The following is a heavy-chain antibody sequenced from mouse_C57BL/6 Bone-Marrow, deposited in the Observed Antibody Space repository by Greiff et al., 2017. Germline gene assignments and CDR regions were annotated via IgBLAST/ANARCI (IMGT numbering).Heavy chain of an antibody. J-gene: IGHJ1*03. Sequence: EVQLVESGGGLVQPGGSLSLSCAASGFTFTDYYMSWVRQTPGKALEWLGFIRNKANGYTTEYSASVKGRFTISRDNSQSILYLQMNALRAEDSATYYCARCYYGSSYWYFDVWGTGTTVTVSS. CDR1: GFTFTDYY. CDR2: IRNKANGYTT. V-gene: IGHV7-3*01. CDR3: ARCYYGSSYWYFDV. D-gene: IGHD1-1*01.